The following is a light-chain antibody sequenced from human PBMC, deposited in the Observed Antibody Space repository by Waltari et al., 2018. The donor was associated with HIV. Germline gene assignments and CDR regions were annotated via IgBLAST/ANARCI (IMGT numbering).Light chain of an antibody. Sequence: SAVTQPASVSGLPGQSITISCTGDDSDFGLDNFVSWYQQHPYKLPRLIVYDVDSLASGISARFAGSKSCHTASLNTSGLRAEDEAHYYCASFTGDNTLLFGGGTKVTVL. V-gene: IGLV2-14*03. CDR1: DSDFGLDNF. J-gene: IGLJ3*02. CDR3: ASFTGDNTLL. CDR2: DVD.